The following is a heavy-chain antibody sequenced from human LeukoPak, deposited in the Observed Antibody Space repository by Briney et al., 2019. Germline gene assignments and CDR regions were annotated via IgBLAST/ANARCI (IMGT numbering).Heavy chain of an antibody. J-gene: IGHJ4*02. CDR1: GYTLTSYY. D-gene: IGHD5-12*01. Sequence: ASAKLSCKASGYTLTSYYMHWVRQAPGQGLEWVGIINPRGGSTTYAQKFQGRVTMTRDTSTSTVYMELSSLRSEDTGVYYCARVPGNRGYDYYFDYWGQGSLVTVSS. CDR2: INPRGGST. V-gene: IGHV1-46*01. CDR3: ARVPGNRGYDYYFDY.